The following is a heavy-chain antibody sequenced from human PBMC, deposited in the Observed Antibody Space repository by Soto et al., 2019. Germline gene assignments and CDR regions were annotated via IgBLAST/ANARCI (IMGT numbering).Heavy chain of an antibody. Sequence: GASVKVSCKASGYTFTSYYMHWVRQAPGQGLEWMGIINPSGGSTSYAQKFQGRATMTRDTSTSTVYMELSSLRSEDTAVYYCARDPRTQPFDYWGQGTLVTVSS. J-gene: IGHJ4*02. CDR1: GYTFTSYY. CDR2: INPSGGST. V-gene: IGHV1-46*03. CDR3: ARDPRTQPFDY.